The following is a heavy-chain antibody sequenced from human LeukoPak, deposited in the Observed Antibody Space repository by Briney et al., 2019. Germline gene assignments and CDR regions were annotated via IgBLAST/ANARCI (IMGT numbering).Heavy chain of an antibody. CDR1: GFTFSSYA. Sequence: PGGSLRLSCAASGFTFSSYAMSWVRQAPGKGLEWLSGISGSGGSTYYADSLKGRCTISRDNSKNTLYLQMNSLRAEDTAVYYCAKATTGYYFKSPFDYWGQGTLVTVSS. J-gene: IGHJ4*02. CDR2: ISGSGGST. CDR3: AKATTGYYFKSPFDY. V-gene: IGHV3-23*01. D-gene: IGHD3-9*01.